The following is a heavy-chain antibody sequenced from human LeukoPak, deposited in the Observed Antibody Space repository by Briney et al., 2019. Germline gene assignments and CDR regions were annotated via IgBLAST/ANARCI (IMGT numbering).Heavy chain of an antibody. Sequence: GGSLRLSCAVSGFTISNYGMSWVRQAPGKWLEWVSAISTSGDTEYYADSVKGRFIISRDTSRNTLYLQVNSLRVEDTALYYCAQGYSSGWYPRWGQGTLVTVSS. CDR2: ISTSGDTE. V-gene: IGHV3-23*01. J-gene: IGHJ4*02. CDR1: GFTISNYG. D-gene: IGHD6-19*01. CDR3: AQGYSSGWYPR.